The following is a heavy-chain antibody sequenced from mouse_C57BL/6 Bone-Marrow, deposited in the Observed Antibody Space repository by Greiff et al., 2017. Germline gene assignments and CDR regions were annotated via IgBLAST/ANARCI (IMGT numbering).Heavy chain of an antibody. D-gene: IGHD2-3*01. V-gene: IGHV1-64*01. CDR1: GYTFTSYW. J-gene: IGHJ2*01. CDR2: IHPNSGST. CDR3: AADGYYDYFDD. Sequence: VKLQQPGAELVKPGASVKLSCKASGYTFTSYWMHWVKQRPGQGLEWIGMIHPNSGSTNYNEKFKSKATLTVDKSSSTAYMQLSSLTSEDSAVYYCAADGYYDYFDDWGQGTTRTVSS.